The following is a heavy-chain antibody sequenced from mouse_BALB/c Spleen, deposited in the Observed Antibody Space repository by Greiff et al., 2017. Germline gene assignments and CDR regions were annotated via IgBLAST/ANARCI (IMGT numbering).Heavy chain of an antibody. CDR3: ARGIGGNYVHFDY. V-gene: IGHV1-69*01. J-gene: IGHJ2*01. CDR1: GYTFTDYW. Sequence: QVQLQQPGAELVMPGASVKMSCKASGYTFTDYWMHWVKHRPGQGLEWIGAIDTSDSYTSYNQKFKGKATLTVDESSSTAYMQLSSLTSEDSAVYYCARGIGGNYVHFDYWGQGTTLTVSS. CDR2: IDTSDSYT. D-gene: IGHD2-1*01.